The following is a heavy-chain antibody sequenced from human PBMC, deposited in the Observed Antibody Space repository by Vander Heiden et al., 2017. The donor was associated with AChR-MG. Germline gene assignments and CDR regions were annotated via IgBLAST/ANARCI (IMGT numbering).Heavy chain of an antibody. J-gene: IGHJ6*02. CDR3: ARHPSGSYVGTYYGMDV. D-gene: IGHD1-26*01. CDR2: IYYSGST. V-gene: IGHV4-39*01. CDR1: GGSISSSSYY. Sequence: QLQLQESGPGLVKPSETLSLTCTVSGGSISSSSYYWGWIRQPPGKGLEWIGSIYYSGSTYYNPSLKSRVTISVDTSKNQFSLKLSSVTAADTAVYYCARHPSGSYVGTYYGMDVWGQGTTVTVSS.